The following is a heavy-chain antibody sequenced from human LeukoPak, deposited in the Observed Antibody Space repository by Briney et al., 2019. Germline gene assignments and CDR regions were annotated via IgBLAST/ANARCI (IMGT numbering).Heavy chain of an antibody. V-gene: IGHV1-2*02. CDR2: INPNSGGT. CDR1: GYTFTGYY. Sequence: ASVKVSCKASGYTFTGYYMHWVRQAPGQGLEWMGWINPNSGGTNYAQKFQGRVTVTRDTSINTAYMELSSLRSDDTAVYYCATAEYALYWYFDLWGRGTLVTVSS. D-gene: IGHD2-2*01. CDR3: ATAEYALYWYFDL. J-gene: IGHJ2*01.